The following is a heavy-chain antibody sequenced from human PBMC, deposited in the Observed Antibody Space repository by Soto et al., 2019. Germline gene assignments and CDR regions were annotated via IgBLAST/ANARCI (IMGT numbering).Heavy chain of an antibody. CDR3: ARAPYDYGDYGGLDY. CDR1: GGTFSSYG. D-gene: IGHD4-17*01. J-gene: IGHJ4*02. CDR2: SIPIFDTA. Sequence: QVQLVQSGAEVKKPGSSVKVSCKASGGTFSSYGISWVRQAPGQGLEWMGGSIPIFDTANYAQKFQGRVTITADASTSTAYMELSSLRSEDTAVYYCARAPYDYGDYGGLDYWGQGTLVTVSS. V-gene: IGHV1-69*01.